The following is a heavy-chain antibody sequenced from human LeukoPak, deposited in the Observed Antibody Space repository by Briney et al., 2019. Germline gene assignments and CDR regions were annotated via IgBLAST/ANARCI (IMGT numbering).Heavy chain of an antibody. Sequence: PGGSLRLSCVVSGLTFSSYSMSWVRQAPGKGLEWVSAISGSGGSTYYADSVRGRFTISRDNSKNTLYLQMNSLRVEDTAVYYCAKVATWTYFDYWGQGTLVTVSS. V-gene: IGHV3-23*01. D-gene: IGHD3/OR15-3a*01. CDR2: ISGSGGST. J-gene: IGHJ4*02. CDR3: AKVATWTYFDY. CDR1: GLTFSSYS.